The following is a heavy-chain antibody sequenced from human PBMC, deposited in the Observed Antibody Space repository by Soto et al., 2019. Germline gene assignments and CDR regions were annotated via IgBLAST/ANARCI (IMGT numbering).Heavy chain of an antibody. CDR3: VVQQKLPWVNY. J-gene: IGHJ4*02. CDR1: GGSISSNY. Sequence: PSEALYLNCTVSGGSISSNYGSWIRQSPGKGLEWIGYISNSGNTKYNPSLESRVTMSVDTSKNQFSLKLRSVTAADTAMYYCVVQQKLPWVNYWGQGTLVTVSS. V-gene: IGHV4-59*01. D-gene: IGHD2-2*01. CDR2: ISNSGNT.